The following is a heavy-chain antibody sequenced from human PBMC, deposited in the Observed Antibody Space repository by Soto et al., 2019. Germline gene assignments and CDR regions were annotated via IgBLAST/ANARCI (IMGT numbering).Heavy chain of an antibody. CDR3: ARETGSIGGYSGYDCYYNGMDV. V-gene: IGHV1-69*01. J-gene: IGHJ6*02. D-gene: IGHD5-12*01. Sequence: QVQLVQSGAEVKKPGSSVKVSCKASGGTFSSYAISWVRQAPGQGLEWMGGIIPIFGTANYAQKFQGRVTITADESTSTAYMELSSLRSEDTAVYYCARETGSIGGYSGYDCYYNGMDVWGQGTTVTVSS. CDR2: IIPIFGTA. CDR1: GGTFSSYA.